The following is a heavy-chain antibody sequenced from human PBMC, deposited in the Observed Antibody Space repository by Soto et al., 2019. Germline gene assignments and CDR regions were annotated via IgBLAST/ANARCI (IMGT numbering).Heavy chain of an antibody. CDR1: GGSISSSSYY. D-gene: IGHD5-12*01. J-gene: IGHJ3*02. Sequence: QLQLQESGPGLVKPSETLSLTCTVSGGSISSSSYYWGWIRQPPGKGLEWIGSIYYSGSTYYNPSLKSRVTISVDTSKNQFSLKLSSVTAADTAVYYCARRGGDGYNAPLFVAPGAFDIWGQGTMVTVSS. CDR2: IYYSGST. V-gene: IGHV4-39*01. CDR3: ARRGGDGYNAPLFVAPGAFDI.